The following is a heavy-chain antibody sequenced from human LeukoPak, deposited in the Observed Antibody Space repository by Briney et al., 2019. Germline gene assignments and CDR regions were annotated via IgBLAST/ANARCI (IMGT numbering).Heavy chain of an antibody. Sequence: GGSLRLSCAASGFTVSSYYMSWVRQVPGKGLEWVSVIYSGGSTYYADAVKGRFTISRDNSKNTLYLQMNSLRAEDTALYYCARWDRPYCGGDCYSLDYWGQGTLVTVSS. V-gene: IGHV3-53*01. CDR2: IYSGGST. J-gene: IGHJ4*02. D-gene: IGHD2-21*02. CDR1: GFTVSSYY. CDR3: ARWDRPYCGGDCYSLDY.